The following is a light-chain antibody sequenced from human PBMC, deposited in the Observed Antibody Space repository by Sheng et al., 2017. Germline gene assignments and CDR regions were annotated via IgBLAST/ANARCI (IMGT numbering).Light chain of an antibody. V-gene: IGLV2-14*01. Sequence: QSALTQPASVSGSPGQSITISCSGTSSDVGGFTYVSWYQHHPGKAPKLILYEVNRRPSGVSDRFSGSKSGNTASLLISGLQAEDAADYYCTSYRRRNNWVFGGGTKVTVL. CDR3: TSYRRRNNWV. J-gene: IGLJ3*02. CDR2: EVN. CDR1: SSDVGGFTY.